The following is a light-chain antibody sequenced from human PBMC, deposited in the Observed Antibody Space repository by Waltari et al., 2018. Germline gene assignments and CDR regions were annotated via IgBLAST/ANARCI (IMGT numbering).Light chain of an antibody. J-gene: IGKJ2*01. Sequence: EIVLTQSPATLSVSPGERVTLSCRASQSVSSNLAGYQQKPGQAPRVLIYAASTRATGIPVRFSGSGSGTDVTLTISSLQSEDFAVYYCQQYNNWPPMYTFGQGTKLEIK. CDR1: QSVSSN. CDR2: AAS. CDR3: QQYNNWPPMYT. V-gene: IGKV3-15*01.